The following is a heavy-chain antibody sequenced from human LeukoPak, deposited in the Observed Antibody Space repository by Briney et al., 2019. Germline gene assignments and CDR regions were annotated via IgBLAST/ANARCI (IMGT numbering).Heavy chain of an antibody. J-gene: IGHJ4*02. D-gene: IGHD3-16*01. CDR2: ISAYNGNT. Sequence: ASVKVSCKASGYTFTSYGISWVRQAPGQGLEWMGWISAYNGNTNYAQKLQGRVTMTTDTSTSTVYMELSSLRSEDTAVYYCARDPIGSLGELMFDYWGQGTLVTVSS. CDR1: GYTFTSYG. V-gene: IGHV1-18*01. CDR3: ARDPIGSLGELMFDY.